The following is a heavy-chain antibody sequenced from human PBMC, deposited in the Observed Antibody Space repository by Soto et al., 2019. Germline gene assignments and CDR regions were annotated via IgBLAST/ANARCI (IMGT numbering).Heavy chain of an antibody. Sequence: GESLKISCKGSGYSFTSYWIGWVRQMPGKGLEWMGIIYPGDSDTRYSPSFQGQVTISADKSISTAYLQWSSLKASDTAMYYCARHSCRTTSCYPAYSYYYGLDVWGQGTTVTVSS. J-gene: IGHJ6*02. D-gene: IGHD2-2*01. V-gene: IGHV5-51*01. CDR1: GYSFTSYW. CDR3: ARHSCRTTSCYPAYSYYYGLDV. CDR2: IYPGDSDT.